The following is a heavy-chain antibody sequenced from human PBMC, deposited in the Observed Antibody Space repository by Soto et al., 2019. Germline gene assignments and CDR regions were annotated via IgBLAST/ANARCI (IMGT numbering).Heavy chain of an antibody. J-gene: IGHJ4*02. CDR3: AADVGGYIYGLARH. CDR2: IFPLTDIP. D-gene: IGHD4-17*01. CDR1: GGTFRNYP. Sequence: SVKVSCKASGGTFRNYPINWVRQAPGQGLEWMGSIFPLTDIPDYAQNFQARLTISADKSTSTAYMELSSLRPEDTAVYYCAADVGGYIYGLARHWGPGTLVTVSS. V-gene: IGHV1-69*04.